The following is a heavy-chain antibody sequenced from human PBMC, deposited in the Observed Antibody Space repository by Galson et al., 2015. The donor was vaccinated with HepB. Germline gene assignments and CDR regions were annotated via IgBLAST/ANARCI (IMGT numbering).Heavy chain of an antibody. D-gene: IGHD2-2*02. J-gene: IGHJ6*02. V-gene: IGHV1-3*01. CDR2: ISAGNGNT. CDR3: ARHPLHCSSTSCYTLSYYGMDV. CDR1: GYTFTSYA. Sequence: SVKVSCKASGYTFTSYAMHWVRQAPGQRLEWMGWISAGNGNTKYSQKFQGRVTITRDTSASTAYMELSSLRSEDTAVYYCARHPLHCSSTSCYTLSYYGMDVWGQGTTVTVSS.